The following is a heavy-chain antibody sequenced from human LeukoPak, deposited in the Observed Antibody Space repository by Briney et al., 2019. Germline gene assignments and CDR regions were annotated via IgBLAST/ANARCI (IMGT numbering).Heavy chain of an antibody. CDR2: IWYDGSNK. J-gene: IGHJ3*02. D-gene: IGHD2-2*01. Sequence: GGSLRLSCAASGFTFSSYGMHWVRQAPGKGLEWVAVIWYDGSNKYYADSVKGRFTISRDNSKNTLCLQMNSLRAEDTAVYYCARGYCSSTSCHVDAFDIWGQGTMVTVSS. CDR1: GFTFSSYG. CDR3: ARGYCSSTSCHVDAFDI. V-gene: IGHV3-33*01.